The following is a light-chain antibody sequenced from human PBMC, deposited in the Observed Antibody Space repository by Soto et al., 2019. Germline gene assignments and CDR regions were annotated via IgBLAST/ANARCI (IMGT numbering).Light chain of an antibody. Sequence: SYELTQPLSVSVALGQTARITCGGNNIESKNVHWYQQKPGQAPVLVMYRDSNRPSGIPERFSGSNSGNTATLTISRAQAGDEADYYCQVWDSSTSSYVFGTGTKVTVL. CDR2: RDS. J-gene: IGLJ1*01. CDR1: NIESKN. CDR3: QVWDSSTSSYV. V-gene: IGLV3-9*01.